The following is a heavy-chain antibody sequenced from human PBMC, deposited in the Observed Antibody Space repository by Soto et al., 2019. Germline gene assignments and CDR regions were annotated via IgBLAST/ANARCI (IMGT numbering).Heavy chain of an antibody. CDR1: GYSFTNYH. J-gene: IGHJ2*01. Sequence: QVQLVQSGAELKEPGASVRVSCKASGYSFTNYHIQWVRQVPGQGLEWMGTFNPANGATDYAQKLQGRVTRTSDTSTSTAFMDLGSLRSGDSAAYFCARESHPVCNFDFWGRGSLVTVSS. CDR3: ARESHPVCNFDF. CDR2: FNPANGAT. V-gene: IGHV1-46*01.